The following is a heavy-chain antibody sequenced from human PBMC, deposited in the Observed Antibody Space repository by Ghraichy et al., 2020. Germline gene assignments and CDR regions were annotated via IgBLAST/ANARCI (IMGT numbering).Heavy chain of an antibody. V-gene: IGHV4-30-4*07. CDR3: ARSPLYGDYGPYYFDY. Sequence: LRLSCAVSGGSISSGGYSWSWIRQPPGKGLEWIGYIYYSGSTYYNPSLKSRVTISVDTSKNQFSLKLSSVTAADTAVYYCARSPLYGDYGPYYFDYWGQGTLVTVSS. CDR2: IYYSGST. D-gene: IGHD4-17*01. CDR1: GGSISSGGYS. J-gene: IGHJ4*02.